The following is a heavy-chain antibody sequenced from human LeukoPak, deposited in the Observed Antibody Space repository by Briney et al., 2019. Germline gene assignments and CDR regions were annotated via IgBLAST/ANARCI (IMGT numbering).Heavy chain of an antibody. CDR2: IYY. V-gene: IGHV4-31*03. CDR1: GGSISSGGYY. CDR3: ARGGGEVAAEYYFDY. J-gene: IGHJ4*02. Sequence: PSQTLSLTCTVSGGSISSGGYYWSWIRQHPGKGLEWIGYIYYNPSLKSRVTISVDTSKNQFSLKLSSVTAADTAVYYCARGGGEVAAEYYFDYWGQGTLVTVSS. D-gene: IGHD2-15*01.